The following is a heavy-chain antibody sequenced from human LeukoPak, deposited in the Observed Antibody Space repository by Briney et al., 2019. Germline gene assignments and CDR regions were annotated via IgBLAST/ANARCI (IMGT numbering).Heavy chain of an antibody. CDR3: AKSSLVTTPLYYFDY. CDR1: GITFSSYW. Sequence: PGGSLRLSCAVSGITFSSYWMHWVRQDPGRGLLWVSRINTQGTYTNYADSVKGRFTISRDNAKNTLYLQMNSLRAEDTAVYYCAKSSLVTTPLYYFDYWGQGTLVTVSS. D-gene: IGHD4-17*01. J-gene: IGHJ4*02. V-gene: IGHV3-74*01. CDR2: INTQGTYT.